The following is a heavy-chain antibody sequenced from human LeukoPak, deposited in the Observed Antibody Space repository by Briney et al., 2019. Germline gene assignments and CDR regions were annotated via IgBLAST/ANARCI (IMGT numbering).Heavy chain of an antibody. CDR1: GFTFSSYA. CDR3: TKHIGDYYDTTGYYRFNWFDS. J-gene: IGHJ5*01. D-gene: IGHD3-22*01. Sequence: GGSLRLSCAASGFTFSSYAVSWVHQAPMKGLEWDSVISGSGGSTYYADSVKGRFTISRDNSKNTLYLQMNSLKTDDTAVYYCTKHIGDYYDTTGYYRFNWFDSWGQGTLVTVSS. V-gene: IGHV3-23*01. CDR2: ISGSGGST.